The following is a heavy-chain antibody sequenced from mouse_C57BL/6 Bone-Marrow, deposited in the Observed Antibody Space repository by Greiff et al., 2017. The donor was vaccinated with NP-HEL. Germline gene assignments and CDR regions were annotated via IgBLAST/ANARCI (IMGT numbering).Heavy chain of an antibody. J-gene: IGHJ4*01. V-gene: IGHV14-4*01. D-gene: IGHD1-1*01. CDR3: TTGGSGPYSMNY. CDR2: IDPENGDT. CDR1: GFNIKDDY. Sequence: EVQVVQSGAELVRPGASVKLSCTVSGFNIKDDYMHWVKQRTEQGLEWIGWIDPENGDTEYASKFQGKATITADTSSNTAYLQLSSLTSGDTAVYYCTTGGSGPYSMNYWGQGPSVTVSS.